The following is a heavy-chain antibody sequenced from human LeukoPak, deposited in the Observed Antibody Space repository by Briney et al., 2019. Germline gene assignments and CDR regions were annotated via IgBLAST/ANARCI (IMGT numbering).Heavy chain of an antibody. CDR3: AREDVDIGMVTNNYYYGMDV. Sequence: GGSLRLSCAASGLTFSSYGMHWVRQAPGKGLEWVAVIWHDGSNKYYADSVKGRFTISRDNAKNSLYLQMNSLRAEDTAVYYCAREDVDIGMVTNNYYYGMDVWGQGTTVTVSS. J-gene: IGHJ6*02. CDR2: IWHDGSNK. CDR1: GLTFSSYG. V-gene: IGHV3-33*01. D-gene: IGHD5-18*01.